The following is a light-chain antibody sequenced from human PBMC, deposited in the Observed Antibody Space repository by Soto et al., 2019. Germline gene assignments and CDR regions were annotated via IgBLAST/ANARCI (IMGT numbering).Light chain of an antibody. CDR2: EVS. Sequence: QSALTQPPSASGSPGQSVTISCTGTSSDVGSYNYVSWYQQHPGNAPKLMIYEVSKRPSGVPDLFSGAKSGNTASLTVSGLQAEDEADYYCSSYAGSNNVGLVFGGGTKVTVL. CDR1: SSDVGSYNY. CDR3: SSYAGSNNVGLV. J-gene: IGLJ2*01. V-gene: IGLV2-8*01.